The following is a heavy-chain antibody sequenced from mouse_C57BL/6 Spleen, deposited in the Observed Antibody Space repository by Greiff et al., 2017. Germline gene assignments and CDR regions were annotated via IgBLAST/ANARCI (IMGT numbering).Heavy chain of an antibody. J-gene: IGHJ4*01. CDR3: TTCPTTVVATGAMDY. V-gene: IGHV14-1*01. CDR2: IDPEDGDT. Sequence: VQLQQSGAELVRPGASVKLSCTASGFNIKDYYMHWVKQRPEQGLEWIGRIDPEDGDTEYAPKFQGKATMTADTSSNTAYLQLSSLTSEDTAVYYCTTCPTTVVATGAMDYWGQGTSVTVSS. CDR1: GFNIKDYY. D-gene: IGHD1-1*01.